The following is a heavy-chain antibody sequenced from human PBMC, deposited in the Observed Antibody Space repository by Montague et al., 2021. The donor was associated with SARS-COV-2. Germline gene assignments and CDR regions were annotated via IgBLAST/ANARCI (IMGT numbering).Heavy chain of an antibody. Sequence: SETLSLTCAVYGGSFSGKYWSWIRQPPGKGLEWIGEINHYGSTNYNPSLKSRVTMSVDTSKNQFSLKLSSVTAADTAVYYCARGLPVTTLFYYFVMDVWGQGTTVTVSS. D-gene: IGHD4-11*01. CDR3: ARGLPVTTLFYYFVMDV. J-gene: IGHJ6*02. CDR2: INHYGST. CDR1: GGSFSGKY. V-gene: IGHV4-34*01.